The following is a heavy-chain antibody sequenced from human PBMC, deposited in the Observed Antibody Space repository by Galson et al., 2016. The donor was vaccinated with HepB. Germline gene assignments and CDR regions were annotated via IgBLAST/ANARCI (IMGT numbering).Heavy chain of an antibody. Sequence: SLRLSCAASGFTFSSYAMHWVRQAPGKGLEWVAVISYHGSNKYYADSVKGRFTISRDNSKNTLYLQMNSLRAEDTAVYYCAGVRGHFKVGTTFYFDSWGQGTLVTVSS. CDR3: AGVRGHFKVGTTFYFDS. CDR2: ISYHGSNK. CDR1: GFTFSSYA. D-gene: IGHD1-26*01. V-gene: IGHV3-30-3*01. J-gene: IGHJ4*02.